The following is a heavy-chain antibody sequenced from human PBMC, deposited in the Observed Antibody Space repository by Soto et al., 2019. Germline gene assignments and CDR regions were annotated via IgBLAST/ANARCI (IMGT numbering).Heavy chain of an antibody. CDR1: GGSISSYY. D-gene: IGHD5-12*01. CDR3: AGGLPTYSSSWPPPDIVATIHHPLDY. Sequence: PSETLSLTCTVSGGSISSYYWSWIRQPPGKGLEWIGYIYYSGSTNYNPSLKSRVTISVDTSKDQFSLKLSSVTAADTAVYYCAGGLPTYSSSWPPPDIVATIHHPLDYWGQGTLVTVSS. J-gene: IGHJ4*02. V-gene: IGHV4-59*08. CDR2: IYYSGST.